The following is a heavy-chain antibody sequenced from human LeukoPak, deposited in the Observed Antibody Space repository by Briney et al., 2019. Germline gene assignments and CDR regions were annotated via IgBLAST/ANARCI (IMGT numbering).Heavy chain of an antibody. CDR3: ARRAEWLFAYYFDY. D-gene: IGHD3-3*01. Sequence: SETLSLTCAVYGGSFSGYYWSWIRQPPGKGLEWIGEINHSGSTNYNPSLKSRVTISVDTSKNQFSLKLSSVTAADTAVYYCARRAEWLFAYYFDYWGQGTLVTVSS. J-gene: IGHJ4*02. CDR1: GGSFSGYY. V-gene: IGHV4-34*01. CDR2: INHSGST.